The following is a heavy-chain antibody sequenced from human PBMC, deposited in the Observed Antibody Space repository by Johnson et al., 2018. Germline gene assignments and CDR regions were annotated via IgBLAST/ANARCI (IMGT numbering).Heavy chain of an antibody. Sequence: QVQLQESGPGLVKPSQTLSLTCTVSGGSISSANHYWSWIRQPAGKGLEWIGRIYANGSTNYNPSLKTRVSISLDTSKHHFSLRLGSVTPADTAVDFCGRDTGVSYGSGSYMQSDYYFMDVWGGGTTVIVSS. CDR1: GGSISSANHY. CDR3: GRDTGVSYGSGSYMQSDYYFMDV. D-gene: IGHD3-10*01. CDR2: IYANGST. J-gene: IGHJ6*03. V-gene: IGHV4-61*02.